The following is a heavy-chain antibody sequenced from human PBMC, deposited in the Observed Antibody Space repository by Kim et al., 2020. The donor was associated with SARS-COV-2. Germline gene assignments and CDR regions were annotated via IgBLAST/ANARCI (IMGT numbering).Heavy chain of an antibody. CDR3: ARGHYDFWSGYLD. V-gene: IGHV4-4*02. J-gene: IGHJ4*02. CDR1: GGSISSSNW. CDR2: IYHSGST. D-gene: IGHD3-3*01. Sequence: SETLSLTCAVSGGSISSSNWWSWVRQPPGKGLEWIGEIYHSGSTNYNPSLKSRVTISVDKSKNQFSLKLSSVTAADTAVYYCARGHYDFWSGYLDWGQGTLVTVSS.